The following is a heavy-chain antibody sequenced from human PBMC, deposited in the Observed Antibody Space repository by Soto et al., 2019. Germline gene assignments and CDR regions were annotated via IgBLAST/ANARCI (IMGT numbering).Heavy chain of an antibody. J-gene: IGHJ6*02. Sequence: QVQLQQSGPGLVKPSETLSLPCSVSSGPSSSHNWGWIRQPPGRGLEWIGYVYSPGGTSYNPSLKSRVTISADTSTNHISLTLTSVTAADTAVYYGVRQGIGNLHGLVDVWGQGTTVRVSS. D-gene: IGHD1-1*01. CDR2: VYSPGGT. CDR1: SGPSSSHN. V-gene: IGHV4-59*08. CDR3: VRQGIGNLHGLVDV.